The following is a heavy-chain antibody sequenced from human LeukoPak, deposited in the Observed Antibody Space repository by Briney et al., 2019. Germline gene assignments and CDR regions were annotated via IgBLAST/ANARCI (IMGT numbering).Heavy chain of an antibody. D-gene: IGHD6-6*01. CDR2: IIPIFGTA. CDR1: GGTFSSYA. Sequence: GASVKVSCKASGGTFSSYAISWVRQAPGQGLEWMGGIIPIFGTANYAQKFQGRVTITADESTSTAYMELSSLRSDDTAVYYCAVSGVAARRGDAFDIWGQGTMVTVSS. V-gene: IGHV1-69*13. CDR3: AVSGVAARRGDAFDI. J-gene: IGHJ3*02.